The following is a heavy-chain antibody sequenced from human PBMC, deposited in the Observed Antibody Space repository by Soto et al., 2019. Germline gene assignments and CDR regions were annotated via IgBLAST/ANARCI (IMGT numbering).Heavy chain of an antibody. CDR1: GFTFSSYG. Sequence: QVQLVESGGGVVQPGRSLRLSCVTSGFTFSSYGMHWVRQGPGKGLEWVAVIWYDGTNKYYADSVNGRFTISRDDSKNTLYPQLNSLRAEDTAVYDCARGPMTTVTTWGDWYFDLWGRGTLVTVSS. CDR2: IWYDGTNK. J-gene: IGHJ2*01. CDR3: ARGPMTTVTTWGDWYFDL. D-gene: IGHD4-17*01. V-gene: IGHV3-33*01.